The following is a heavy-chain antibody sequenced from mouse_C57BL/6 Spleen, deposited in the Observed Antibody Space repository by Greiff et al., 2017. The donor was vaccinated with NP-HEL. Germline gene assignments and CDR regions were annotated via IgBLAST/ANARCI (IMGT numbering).Heavy chain of an antibody. CDR1: GFTFSSYG. J-gene: IGHJ3*01. CDR2: ISSGGSYT. V-gene: IGHV5-6*02. D-gene: IGHD2-5*01. CDR3: ARHKYSNYPFAY. Sequence: DVKLVESGGDLVKPGGSLKLSCAASGFTFSSYGMSWVRQTPDKRLEWVATISSGGSYTYYPDSVKGRFTISRDNAKNTLYLQMSSLKSEDTARYYCARHKYSNYPFAYWGQGTLVTVSA.